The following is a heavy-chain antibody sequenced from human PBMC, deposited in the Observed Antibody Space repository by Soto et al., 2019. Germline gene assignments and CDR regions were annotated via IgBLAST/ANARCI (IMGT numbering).Heavy chain of an antibody. CDR1: GFTFSSYA. CDR3: AKDGSWVLERYYYYGMDV. CDR2: ISGSGGST. D-gene: IGHD1-26*01. J-gene: IGHJ6*02. V-gene: IGHV3-23*01. Sequence: GGSLRLSCAASGFTFSSYAMSWVRQAPGKGLEWVSAISGSGGSTYYADSVKGRFTISRDNSKNTLYLQMNSLRAEETAVYYCAKDGSWVLERYYYYGMDVWGQGTTVTVSS.